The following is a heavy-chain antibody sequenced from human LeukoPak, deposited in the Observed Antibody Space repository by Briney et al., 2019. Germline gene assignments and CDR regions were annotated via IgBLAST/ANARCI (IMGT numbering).Heavy chain of an antibody. CDR1: GFTFSSYS. CDR3: AREGYSPY. Sequence: GGSLRLSCTASGFTFSSYSMNWVRQAPGKGLEWVSYISSSSSNKYYADSVKGRFTISRDNAKNSLYLQMNSLRAEDTAVYYCAREGYSPYWGQGTLVTVSS. CDR2: ISSSSSNK. J-gene: IGHJ4*02. D-gene: IGHD6-13*01. V-gene: IGHV3-48*01.